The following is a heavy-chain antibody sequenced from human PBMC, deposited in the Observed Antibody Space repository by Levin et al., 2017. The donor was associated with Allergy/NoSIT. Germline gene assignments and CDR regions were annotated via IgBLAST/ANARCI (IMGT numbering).Heavy chain of an antibody. J-gene: IGHJ2*01. Sequence: SQTLSLTCTVSGGSISSYFWSWIRQPPGKGLEWIGYIYYSGSTNYKPSLKSRVTISVDTSKNQFSLNLGSVTAADTAVYYCARVERDGDPDWYFDLWGRGSLVTVSS. D-gene: IGHD4-17*01. V-gene: IGHV4-59*01. CDR2: IYYSGST. CDR1: GGSISSYF. CDR3: ARVERDGDPDWYFDL.